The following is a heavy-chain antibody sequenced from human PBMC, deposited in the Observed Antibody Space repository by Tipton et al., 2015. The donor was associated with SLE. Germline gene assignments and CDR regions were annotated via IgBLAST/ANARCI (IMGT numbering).Heavy chain of an antibody. Sequence: TLSLTCTVSGGSMSTYYWSRIRLPPGKGLEWIGYISYSGGTSYNPSLNSRVTISVDTSRNQFSLKLTSVTAADSAVYYCARYSLTNWHLDLWGRGTLVTVSS. D-gene: IGHD2-15*01. V-gene: IGHV4-59*01. J-gene: IGHJ2*01. CDR2: ISYSGGT. CDR3: ARYSLTNWHLDL. CDR1: GGSMSTYY.